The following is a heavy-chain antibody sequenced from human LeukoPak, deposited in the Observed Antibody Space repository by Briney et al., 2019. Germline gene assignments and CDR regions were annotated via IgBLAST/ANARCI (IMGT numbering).Heavy chain of an antibody. CDR3: ARSFCNSASCYYYYYSGMDV. CDR2: ISSSGRYI. CDR1: GFTVSSNY. D-gene: IGHD2-2*01. Sequence: GGSLRLSCAASGFTVSSNYMSWVRQAPGKGLEWVSSISSSGRYIYYADSVKGRFTISRDSAKNSLYLQMNSLRAEDTAVYYCARSFCNSASCYYYYYSGMDVWAKGPRSPSP. J-gene: IGHJ6*02. V-gene: IGHV3-21*01.